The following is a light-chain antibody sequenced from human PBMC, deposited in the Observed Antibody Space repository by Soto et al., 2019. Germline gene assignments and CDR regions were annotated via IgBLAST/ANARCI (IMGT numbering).Light chain of an antibody. CDR3: QQYNSWPLT. J-gene: IGKJ4*01. V-gene: IGKV3D-15*01. Sequence: EIVMTQSPSTLSVSPGERATLSCRASQSVGSDLAWYQQKPGQAPRLVIYDIFTMATGVPTRISGSGSGKEFTLTISSLQSEDFAVYYCQQYNSWPLTFGGGTKVEIK. CDR1: QSVGSD. CDR2: DIF.